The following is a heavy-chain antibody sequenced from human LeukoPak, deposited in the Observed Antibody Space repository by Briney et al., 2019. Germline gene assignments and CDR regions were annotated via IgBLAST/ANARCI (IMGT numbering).Heavy chain of an antibody. CDR2: IYTSGST. CDR1: GVSISSGSYY. D-gene: IGHD2-2*02. J-gene: IGHJ5*02. Sequence: SQTLSLTCTVSGVSISSGSYYWSWIRQPAGKGLEWIGRIYTSGSTNYNPSLKSRVTISVDTSKNQFSLKLSSVTAADTAVYYCARDSLIVVVPAAIWESGWFDPWGQGTLVTLSS. CDR3: ARDSLIVVVPAAIWESGWFDP. V-gene: IGHV4-61*02.